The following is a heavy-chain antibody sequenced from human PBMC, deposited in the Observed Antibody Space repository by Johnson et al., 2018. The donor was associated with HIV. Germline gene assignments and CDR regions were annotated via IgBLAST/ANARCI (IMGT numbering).Heavy chain of an antibody. Sequence: QVQLVESGGGLVKPGGSLRLSCAASGFTFTNYAMYWVRQAPGKGLEWVALISYDGSNKYYADSVKGRFTISRDNSKNTLYLQMNSLRAEDTAVYYCARDRYSRPNDGFDIWGQGTMVTVSS. CDR1: GFTFTNYA. V-gene: IGHV3-30*14. CDR3: ARDRYSRPNDGFDI. D-gene: IGHD6-13*01. CDR2: ISYDGSNK. J-gene: IGHJ3*02.